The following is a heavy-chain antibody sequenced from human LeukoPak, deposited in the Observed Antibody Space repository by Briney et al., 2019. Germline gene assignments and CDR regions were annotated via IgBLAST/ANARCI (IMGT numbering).Heavy chain of an antibody. V-gene: IGHV4-59*01. D-gene: IGHD3-10*01. CDR2: IYYSGST. J-gene: IGHJ4*02. CDR3: ARQYYYGSGSYYDL. CDR1: GGSISSYY. Sequence: SETLSLTCTVSGGSISSYYWSWIRQPPGKGLEWIGYIYYSGSTNYNPSLKSRVTISVDTSKNQFSLKLSSVTAADTAVYYCARQYYYGSGSYYDLWDQGTLVTVSS.